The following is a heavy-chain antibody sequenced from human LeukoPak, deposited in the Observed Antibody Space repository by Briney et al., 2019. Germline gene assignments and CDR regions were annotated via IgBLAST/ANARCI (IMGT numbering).Heavy chain of an antibody. D-gene: IGHD1-1*01. V-gene: IGHV1-2*02. J-gene: IGHJ4*02. CDR2: IDPKSGGT. Sequence: ASVRVSCKASGYIFNDYYMHWIRQAPGQGPEWMGRIDPKSGGTKYAQKFQGRVTVTRDTSISTAYMELSRLRSDDTAVYFCARVVRYGTSEMYWGQGTLVTVSS. CDR1: GYIFNDYY. CDR3: ARVVRYGTSEMY.